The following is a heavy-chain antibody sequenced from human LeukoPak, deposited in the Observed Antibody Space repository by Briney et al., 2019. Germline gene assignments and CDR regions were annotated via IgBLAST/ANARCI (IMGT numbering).Heavy chain of an antibody. CDR1: GGSITNYY. D-gene: IGHD2-15*01. CDR2: IYTSGST. CDR3: ARDHCSGGTCYFPLDY. V-gene: IGHV4-4*07. J-gene: IGHJ4*02. Sequence: SETLSLTCTVSGGSITNYYWSWIRQPAGKGLEWVGRIYTSGSTNYNPSLKSRVTMSVDTSKTQSSLKLSSVTAADTAVYYCARDHCSGGTCYFPLDYWGQGTLVTVSS.